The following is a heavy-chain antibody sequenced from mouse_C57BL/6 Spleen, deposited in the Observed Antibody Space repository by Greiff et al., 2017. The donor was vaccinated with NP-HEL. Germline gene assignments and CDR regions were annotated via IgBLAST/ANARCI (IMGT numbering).Heavy chain of an antibody. CDR2: INPSTGGT. D-gene: IGHD1-1*01. J-gene: IGHJ2*01. CDR3: ARSHYYGSRGYFDY. V-gene: IGHV1-42*01. Sequence: EVQLQQSGPELVKPGASVKISCKASGYSFTGYYMNWVKQSPEKSLEWIGEINPSTGGTTYNQKFKAKATLTVDKSSSTAYMQLKSLTSEDSAVYYCARSHYYGSRGYFDYWGQGTTLTVSS. CDR1: GYSFTGYY.